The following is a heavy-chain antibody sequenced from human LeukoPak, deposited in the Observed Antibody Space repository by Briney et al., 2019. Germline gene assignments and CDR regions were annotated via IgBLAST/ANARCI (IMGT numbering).Heavy chain of an antibody. J-gene: IGHJ5*02. CDR3: AKKHDYGAQGA. V-gene: IGHV3-23*01. CDR2: ISGSGGST. D-gene: IGHD4-17*01. Sequence: GGSLRLSCAASGFTFDDYGMSWVRQAPGKGLEWVSVISGSGGSTYYADSVKGRFTISRDNSKNTLYLQMNSLRAEDTAVYYCAKKHDYGAQGAWGQGTLVTVSS. CDR1: GFTFDDYG.